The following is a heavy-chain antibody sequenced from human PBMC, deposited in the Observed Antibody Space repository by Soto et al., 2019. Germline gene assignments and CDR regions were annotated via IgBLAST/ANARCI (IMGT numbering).Heavy chain of an antibody. Sequence: ASVKVSCKASGYTFTSYSIHWVRQAPGQRXEWMGWINTDNGKTRDSQKFQDRVTLTRDTSASTAYMELSSLTSEDTAVYYCARAGNCTSTTCFSGWLAPWGQGTLVTVSS. V-gene: IGHV1-3*04. CDR3: ARAGNCTSTTCFSGWLAP. CDR2: INTDNGKT. J-gene: IGHJ5*02. CDR1: GYTFTSYS. D-gene: IGHD2-2*01.